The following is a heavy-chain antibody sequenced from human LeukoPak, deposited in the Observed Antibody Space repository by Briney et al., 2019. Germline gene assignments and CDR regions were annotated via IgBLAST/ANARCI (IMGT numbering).Heavy chain of an antibody. D-gene: IGHD3-10*01. V-gene: IGHV3-53*01. CDR3: ASGSGSYRTPYYYMDV. J-gene: IGHJ6*03. CDR2: IYSGGST. Sequence: VGSLRLSCAASGFTVSSNYMSWVRQATGEGLEWVSVIYSGGSTYYADSVKGRFTISRDNSKNTLYRQMNSLRAEDTAVYYCASGSGSYRTPYYYMDVWGTGTTVTVSS. CDR1: GFTVSSNY.